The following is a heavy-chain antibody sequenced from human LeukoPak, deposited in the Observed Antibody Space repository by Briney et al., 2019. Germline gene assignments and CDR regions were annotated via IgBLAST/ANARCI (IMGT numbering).Heavy chain of an antibody. J-gene: IGHJ5*02. D-gene: IGHD6-13*01. CDR1: GGSISSHY. V-gene: IGHV4-59*11. CDR3: AIAAVGLDWFDP. Sequence: SETLSLTCTVSGGSISSHYWSWIRQPPGKGLEWIGYIYYSGNTNYNPSLKSRVTISVDTSKNQFPLKVSSVTAADTAVYYCAIAAVGLDWFDPWGLGTLVTVSS. CDR2: IYYSGNT.